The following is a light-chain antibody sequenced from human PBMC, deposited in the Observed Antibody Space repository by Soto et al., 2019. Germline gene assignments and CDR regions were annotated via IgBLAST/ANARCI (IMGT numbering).Light chain of an antibody. J-gene: IGLJ3*02. Sequence: QSALTQPPSVSGSPGQSVTISCTGSSSDVGGYNRVSWYQQPPGTAPKLMISEVTNRASGVPDRFSGSKSGNTASLTISCLLDADEDDYYCSSSRRGSILVFGGGTKLTVL. CDR3: SSSRRGSILV. CDR2: EVT. CDR1: SSDVGGYNR. V-gene: IGLV2-18*02.